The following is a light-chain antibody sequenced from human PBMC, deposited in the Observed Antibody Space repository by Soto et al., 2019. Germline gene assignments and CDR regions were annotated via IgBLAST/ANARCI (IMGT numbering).Light chain of an antibody. CDR1: QNININ. V-gene: IGKV3D-15*01. CDR2: GAS. J-gene: IGKJ4*01. Sequence: EIVMTQSPLTLSVSPGERATLSCRASQNININLAWYQQRPGQAPRVLIYGASSTASGIPDRFSGSGSGTDVSLTVNRLEPDDFAFYYCQQYKDWPPLTFGGGTRVEIK. CDR3: QQYKDWPPLT.